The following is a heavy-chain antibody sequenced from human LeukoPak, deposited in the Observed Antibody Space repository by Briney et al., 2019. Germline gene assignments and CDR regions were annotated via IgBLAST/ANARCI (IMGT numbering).Heavy chain of an antibody. D-gene: IGHD3-10*01. V-gene: IGHV1-18*01. CDR1: GYTFTSYG. J-gene: IGHJ4*02. CDR2: ISVYNGNT. Sequence: GSVRVPCTASGYTFTSYGVSWVRQAPGQGLEWVGWISVYNGNTIYAEKLQGRVTVTTDTSTTTAYMELRSLRSDDTAVYYCARAQTTGFGESIDYWGQGTLVTVSS. CDR3: ARAQTTGFGESIDY.